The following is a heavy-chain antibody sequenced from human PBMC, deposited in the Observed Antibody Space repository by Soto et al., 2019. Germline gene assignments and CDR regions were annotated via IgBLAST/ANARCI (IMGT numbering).Heavy chain of an antibody. D-gene: IGHD2-15*01. CDR3: AKVEVVVATTYSKYDH. J-gene: IGHJ4*02. Sequence: EFQLLESGGGSVQPGGSLRLSCAASGFTFKSYAMSWVRQAPGKGLEWVSVISNTGVATYYADSVKGRFTISRDTSKNTVFLQMNSLRAEDTAVYYCAKVEVVVATTYSKYDHWGQGALVTVSS. CDR2: ISNTGVAT. V-gene: IGHV3-23*01. CDR1: GFTFKSYA.